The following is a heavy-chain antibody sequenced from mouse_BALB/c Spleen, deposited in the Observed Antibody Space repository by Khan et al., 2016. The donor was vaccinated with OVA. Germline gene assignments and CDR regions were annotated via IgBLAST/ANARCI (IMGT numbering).Heavy chain of an antibody. CDR2: IWGDGST. Sequence: QVQLQQSGPGLVAPSQSLSITCTVSGFSLTTYGVSWVRQPPGKGLEWLGVIWGDGSTNYHSALISRLTISKDNSKTQVFLKLNSLQTDDTGTYYCAKQNHGNLYAMDYWGQGTSVTVSS. J-gene: IGHJ4*01. CDR3: AKQNHGNLYAMDY. V-gene: IGHV2-3*01. D-gene: IGHD2-1*01. CDR1: GFSLTTYG.